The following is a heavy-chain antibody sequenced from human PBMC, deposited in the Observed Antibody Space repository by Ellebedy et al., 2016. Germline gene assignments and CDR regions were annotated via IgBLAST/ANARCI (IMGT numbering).Heavy chain of an antibody. Sequence: ASVKVSXXASGYIFTNYYIHWVRQVPGQGLEWMGIINPGDGRINYAENFQARVTMTRDTSTSTVYMELSSLRSADTAVYYCARDQKTGSKGDAFDIWGQGTMVTVSS. D-gene: IGHD1-1*01. V-gene: IGHV1-46*03. CDR2: INPGDGRI. J-gene: IGHJ3*02. CDR3: ARDQKTGSKGDAFDI. CDR1: GYIFTNYY.